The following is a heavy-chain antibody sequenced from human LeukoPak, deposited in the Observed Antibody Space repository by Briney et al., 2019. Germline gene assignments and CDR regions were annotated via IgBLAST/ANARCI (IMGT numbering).Heavy chain of an antibody. J-gene: IGHJ4*02. CDR1: GYTFISYG. Sequence: ASVKVSCKSSGYTFISYGISWVRQAPGQGLEWMGWISPYNGKTKYAQNFQGRVTMTTDTSTSTAYMELRSLTSDDTAVYYCARDLEIVGATAAYWGQGTLATVSS. CDR2: ISPYNGKT. CDR3: ARDLEIVGATAAY. V-gene: IGHV1-18*01. D-gene: IGHD1-26*01.